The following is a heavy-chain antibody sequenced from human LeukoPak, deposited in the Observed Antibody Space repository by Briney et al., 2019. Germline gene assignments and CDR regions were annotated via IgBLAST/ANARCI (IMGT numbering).Heavy chain of an antibody. CDR2: INHSGST. CDR1: GGSFSGHY. D-gene: IGHD3-16*01. V-gene: IGHV4-34*01. J-gene: IGHJ4*02. Sequence: SETLSLTCAVYGGSFSGHYWSWIRQPPGKGLEWIGEINHSGSTNYNPFLKSRVTISVDTSKNQFSLKLSSVTAADTAVYYCARGSRVWGSYVDYWGQGTLVTVSS. CDR3: ARGSRVWGSYVDY.